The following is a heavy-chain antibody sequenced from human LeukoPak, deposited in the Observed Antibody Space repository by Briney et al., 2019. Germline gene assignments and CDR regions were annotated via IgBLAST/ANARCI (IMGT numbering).Heavy chain of an antibody. D-gene: IGHD4-17*01. CDR1: GGSISSGGYS. V-gene: IGHV4-30-2*01. J-gene: IGHJ6*02. Sequence: SETLSLTCAVSGGSISSGGYSWSWIRQPPGKGLEWIGYIYHSGSTYYNPSLKSRVTISVDRSKNQFSLKLSSVTAADTAVYYCARVEHDYGDYPYYYYGMDVWGQGTTVTVSS. CDR3: ARVEHDYGDYPYYYYGMDV. CDR2: IYHSGST.